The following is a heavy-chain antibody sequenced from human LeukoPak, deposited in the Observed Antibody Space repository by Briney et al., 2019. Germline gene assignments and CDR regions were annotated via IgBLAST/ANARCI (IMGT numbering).Heavy chain of an antibody. V-gene: IGHV1-18*01. D-gene: IGHD5-24*01. CDR3: ARGSTRWLQAYYFDY. CDR2: ISTYNGNT. CDR1: GYTFTSYG. Sequence: ASVKVSCKASGYTFTSYGISWVRQAPGQGLEWMGWISTYNGNTNYAQKFQGRVTMTTDTSTSTAYMELRSLRSDDTAVYYCARGSTRWLQAYYFDYWGQGTLVTDSS. J-gene: IGHJ4*02.